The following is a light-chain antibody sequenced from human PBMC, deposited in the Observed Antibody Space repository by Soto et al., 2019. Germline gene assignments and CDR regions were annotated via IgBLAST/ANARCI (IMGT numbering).Light chain of an antibody. J-gene: IGKJ5*01. CDR1: QSVSNY. CDR3: QQRNNWRDT. V-gene: IGKV3-11*01. Sequence: EIVLTQSPATLSLSPGERATLSCRASQSVSNYLSWYQQKPGLAPRLLMYETSRRATGIPARFSGSGSGTDFTLTISNLEPEDFAVYYCQQRNNWRDTFGQGTRLEIK. CDR2: ETS.